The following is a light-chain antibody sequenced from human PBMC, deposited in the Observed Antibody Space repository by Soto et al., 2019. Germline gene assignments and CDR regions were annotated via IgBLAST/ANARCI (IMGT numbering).Light chain of an antibody. Sequence: DIQMTQSPSSLSASVGDRVTITCQASQDISNYLNWYQQKPGKAPKLLIYDASNLETGVPSRFSGSGSGTDFILTISSLQPEDFATYYCQQSYSTPRDFGQGTRREIK. CDR1: QDISNY. V-gene: IGKV1-39*01. CDR3: QQSYSTPRD. J-gene: IGKJ5*01. CDR2: DAS.